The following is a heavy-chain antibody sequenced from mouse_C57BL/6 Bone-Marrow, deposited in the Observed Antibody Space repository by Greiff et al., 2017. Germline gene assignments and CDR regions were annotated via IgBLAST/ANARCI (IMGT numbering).Heavy chain of an antibody. Sequence: EVKVEESGGGLVKPGGSLKLSCAASGFTFSSYAMSWVRQTPEKRLEWVATISDGGSYTYYPDNVKGRFTISRDNAKNNLYLQMSHLKSEDTAMYYCARGVITTSFAYWGQGNLVTVSA. CDR2: ISDGGSYT. CDR3: ARGVITTSFAY. J-gene: IGHJ3*01. V-gene: IGHV5-4*03. D-gene: IGHD2-4*01. CDR1: GFTFSSYA.